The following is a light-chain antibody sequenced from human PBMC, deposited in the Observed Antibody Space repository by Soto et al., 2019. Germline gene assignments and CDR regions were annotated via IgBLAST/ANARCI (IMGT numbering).Light chain of an antibody. Sequence: DIVFTQSPGTLSLSPRERATLSCRASQSISSSYLAWYQQKPGQAPRLLIPGVSTRATGIPDRFSGSGSGTDFTLTISRLEPEDFAVYYCQQYVTSPYIFGQGTKVDIK. CDR2: GVS. V-gene: IGKV3-20*01. CDR1: QSISSSY. CDR3: QQYVTSPYI. J-gene: IGKJ2*01.